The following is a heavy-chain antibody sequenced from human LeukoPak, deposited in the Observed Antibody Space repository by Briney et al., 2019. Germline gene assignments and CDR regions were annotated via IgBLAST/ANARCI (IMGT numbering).Heavy chain of an antibody. CDR2: ISSSSSTI. CDR3: AREWVAAPDY. Sequence: PGGSLRLSCAASGFTFSSYSMNWVRQAPGKGLEWVSYISSSSSTIYYADSVKGRFTISRDNAENPLYLQMNSLRAEDTAVYYCAREWVAAPDYWGQGTLVTVSS. CDR1: GFTFSSYS. J-gene: IGHJ4*02. D-gene: IGHD6-6*01. V-gene: IGHV3-48*01.